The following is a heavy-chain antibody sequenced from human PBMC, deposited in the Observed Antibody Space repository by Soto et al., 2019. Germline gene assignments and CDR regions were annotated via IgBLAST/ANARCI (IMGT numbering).Heavy chain of an antibody. D-gene: IGHD3-10*01. CDR1: GFTFSSYA. CDR2: ISGSGGST. Sequence: GGSLRLSCAASGFTFSSYAMSWVRQAPGKGLEWVSAISGSGGSTYYADSVKGRFTISRDNSKNTLYLQMNSLRAEDTAVYYCAKEYYYGSGSPPSSFDYWGQGTLVTVSS. CDR3: AKEYYYGSGSPPSSFDY. V-gene: IGHV3-23*01. J-gene: IGHJ4*02.